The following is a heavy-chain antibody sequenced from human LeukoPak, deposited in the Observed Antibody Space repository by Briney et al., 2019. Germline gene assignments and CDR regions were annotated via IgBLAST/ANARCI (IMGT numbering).Heavy chain of an antibody. J-gene: IGHJ5*02. V-gene: IGHV1-69*05. Sequence: SVKVSCKASGGTFSSYAINWVRQAPGQGLEWMGGIIPIFGTANYAQKFQGRVTITTDESTSTAYMELSSLRSEDTAVYYCAREFATTGGGWFDPWGQGTLVTVSS. CDR1: GGTFSSYA. CDR3: AREFATTGGGWFDP. D-gene: IGHD1-26*01. CDR2: IIPIFGTA.